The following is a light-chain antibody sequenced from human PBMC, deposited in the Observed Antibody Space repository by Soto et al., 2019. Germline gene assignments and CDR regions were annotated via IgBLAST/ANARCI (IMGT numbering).Light chain of an antibody. Sequence: EIVMTQSPATLSVSPGERATLSCRASQSVSSNLAWYQQKPGQAPRLLIYGASTRATGIPARCRGSGSGTEFTLTISSLQSEDFAVYYCQQYNNCPPWTFGQGTKVEIK. V-gene: IGKV3-15*01. CDR1: QSVSSN. CDR2: GAS. J-gene: IGKJ1*01. CDR3: QQYNNCPPWT.